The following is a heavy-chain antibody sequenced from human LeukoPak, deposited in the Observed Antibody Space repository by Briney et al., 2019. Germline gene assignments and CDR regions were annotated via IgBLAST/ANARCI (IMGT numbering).Heavy chain of an antibody. CDR2: FYYDGRT. D-gene: IGHD2-15*01. V-gene: IGHV4-59*01. Sequence: SETLSLTCPVFVDSISSYFWSWIRQPPGKGLEWIGYFYYDGRTNYNPSLKSRVTISVDTSKNHFSLKLRSVTAADTAVYYCARAIVNGYFDHWGRGTLVTVSS. CDR1: VDSISSYF. CDR3: ARAIVNGYFDH. J-gene: IGHJ4*02.